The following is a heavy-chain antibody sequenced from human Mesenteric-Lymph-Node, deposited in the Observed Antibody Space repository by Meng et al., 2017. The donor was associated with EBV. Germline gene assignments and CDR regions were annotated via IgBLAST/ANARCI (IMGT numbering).Heavy chain of an antibody. CDR2: IYQSGSSA. J-gene: IGHJ4*02. V-gene: IGHV3-23*05. Sequence: VWLLESGGGLVQPGGSLRLSCAASGFTFSSQAMYWVRQAPGKGLEWVSGIYQSGSSAYYADSVKGRFTVSRDNSKNMLYLQMNSLRAEDTAIYYCAKNSGLDYWGQGTLVTVSS. CDR3: AKNSGLDY. CDR1: GFTFSSQA.